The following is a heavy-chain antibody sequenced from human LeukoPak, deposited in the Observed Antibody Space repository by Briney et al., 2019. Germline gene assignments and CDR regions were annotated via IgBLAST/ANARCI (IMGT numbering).Heavy chain of an antibody. CDR1: GFTFSSYA. CDR3: ARARGYGGLHDAFDI. D-gene: IGHD4/OR15-4a*01. J-gene: IGHJ3*02. V-gene: IGHV3-64*01. CDR2: ISSNGGST. Sequence: GGSLRLSCAASGFTFSSYAMHWVRQAPGKGMEYVSAISSNGGSTYYASSVKGRFTISRDNSKNTLYLQMGSLRAEDMAVYYCARARGYGGLHDAFDIWGQGTMVTVSS.